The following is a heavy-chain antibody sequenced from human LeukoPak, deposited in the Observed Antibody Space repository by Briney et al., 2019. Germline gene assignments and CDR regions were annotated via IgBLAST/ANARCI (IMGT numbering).Heavy chain of an antibody. CDR2: IYYSGST. D-gene: IGHD3-22*01. J-gene: IGHJ4*02. CDR1: GGSISSGDFY. CDR3: ARARGGGTYHAGSGYYWDFDY. Sequence: SQTLSLTCTASGGSISSGDFYWSWIRQPPGKGLEWIGYIYYSGSTYYNPSLESRVTISVDTSKNQFSLKLSSVTAADTAVYYCARARGGGTYHAGSGYYWDFDYWGQGTLVTVSS. V-gene: IGHV4-30-4*01.